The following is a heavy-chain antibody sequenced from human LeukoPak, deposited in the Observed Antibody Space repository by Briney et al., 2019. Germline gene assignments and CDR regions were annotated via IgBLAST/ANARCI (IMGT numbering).Heavy chain of an antibody. V-gene: IGHV4-34*01. CDR3: ARRRYCSSTSCKNYYYGMDV. J-gene: IGHJ6*02. Sequence: SETLSLTCAVYGGSFSGYYWSWIRQPPGKGLEWIGEINHSGSTNYNPSLKSRVTISVDTSKNQFSLKLSSVTAADTAVYYCARRRYCSSTSCKNYYYGMDVWAKGPRSPSP. D-gene: IGHD2-2*01. CDR2: INHSGST. CDR1: GGSFSGYY.